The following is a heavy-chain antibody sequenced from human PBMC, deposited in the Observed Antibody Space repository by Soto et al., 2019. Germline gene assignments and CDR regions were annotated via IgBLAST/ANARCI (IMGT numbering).Heavy chain of an antibody. Sequence: ASVKVSCKAYGYTFTSYGISWVRQAPGQGLEWMGWISAYNGNTNYAQKLQGRVTMTTDTSTSTAYMELRSLRSDDTAVYYCARVRIAVAGPTKFDPWGQGTLVTVSS. CDR3: ARVRIAVAGPTKFDP. CDR2: ISAYNGNT. CDR1: GYTFTSYG. V-gene: IGHV1-18*01. J-gene: IGHJ5*02. D-gene: IGHD6-19*01.